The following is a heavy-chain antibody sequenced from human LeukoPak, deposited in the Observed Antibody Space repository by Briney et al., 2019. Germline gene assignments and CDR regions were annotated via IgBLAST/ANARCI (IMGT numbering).Heavy chain of an antibody. V-gene: IGHV3-7*01. Sequence: GGSLRLSCEASGLTFSRDWMGWVRQAPGKGLEWVANIRQDGGETYYGDSVKGRFIISRDNAKNSLFLQMNRLRAEDTAVYYCARLGGYTYGSLDYWGQGTLVTVSS. J-gene: IGHJ4*02. CDR2: IRQDGGET. CDR1: GLTFSRDW. CDR3: ARLGGYTYGSLDY. D-gene: IGHD5-18*01.